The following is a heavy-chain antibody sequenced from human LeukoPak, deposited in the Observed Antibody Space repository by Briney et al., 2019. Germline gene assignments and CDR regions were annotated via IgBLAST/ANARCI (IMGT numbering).Heavy chain of an antibody. D-gene: IGHD6-19*01. Sequence: GGSLRLSCAASGFTFIDYDMHWVHQVIGKGLEWVSAIGIRGDTHYSGSVKGRFTISRENAESSLYLQMNNLRAEDTAVYYCARGGIQVSGIDEFDYWGQGTLVTVSS. CDR3: ARGGIQVSGIDEFDY. CDR1: GFTFIDYD. V-gene: IGHV3-13*01. J-gene: IGHJ4*02. CDR2: IGIRGDT.